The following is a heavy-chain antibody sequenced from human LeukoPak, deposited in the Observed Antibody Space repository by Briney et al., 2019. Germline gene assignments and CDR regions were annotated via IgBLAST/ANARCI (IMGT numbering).Heavy chain of an antibody. V-gene: IGHV4-4*09. CDR3: ARLGPYGDDTYYMDV. CDR1: GGSISRYY. Sequence: SETLSLTCTVSGGSISRYYWSWIRQPPGKGLEWIGYMSSSGSTNYNPSLKSRVSISVDTSKNQFSLKLSSVTAADTAVYYCARLGPYGDDTYYMDVWGKGTTVNVSS. CDR2: MSSSGST. J-gene: IGHJ6*03. D-gene: IGHD4-17*01.